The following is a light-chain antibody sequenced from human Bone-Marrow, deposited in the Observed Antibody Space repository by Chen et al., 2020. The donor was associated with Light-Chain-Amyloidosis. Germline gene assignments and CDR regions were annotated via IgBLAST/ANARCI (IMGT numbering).Light chain of an antibody. CDR1: SSDVGSYNL. CDR2: EVI. J-gene: IGLJ3*02. CDR3: YSYAGSSTWV. V-gene: IGLV2-23*02. Sequence: QSPLTQPASVYVSPGQSITISFTGTSSDVGSYNLVSWDQQHPGTATKLLIYEVIKRPSGGSNRLSGAKSGNTASLTSSGLQAEEEADYYCYSYAGSSTWVFGGGTNLTVL.